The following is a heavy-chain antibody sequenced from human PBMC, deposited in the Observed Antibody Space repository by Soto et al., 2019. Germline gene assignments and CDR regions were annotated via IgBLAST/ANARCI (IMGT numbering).Heavy chain of an antibody. J-gene: IGHJ6*02. Sequence: ASVKVSCKASGYTFTGYYMHWVRQAPGQGLEWMGWINPNSGGTNYAQKFQGWVTMTRDTSISTAYMELSRLRSDDTAVYYCARAVRGSSSSDYYYYGMDVWGQGTTVTVSS. CDR3: ARAVRGSSSSDYYYYGMDV. D-gene: IGHD6-6*01. CDR1: GYTFTGYY. CDR2: INPNSGGT. V-gene: IGHV1-2*04.